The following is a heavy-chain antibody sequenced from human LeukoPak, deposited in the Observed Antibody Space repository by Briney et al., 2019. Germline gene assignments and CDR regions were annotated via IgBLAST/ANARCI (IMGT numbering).Heavy chain of an antibody. D-gene: IGHD6-6*01. V-gene: IGHV4-34*01. J-gene: IGHJ6*03. CDR3: ARGKYSSSWSRRMDYYYYMDV. Sequence: SETLSLTCAVYGGSFSGYYWSWIRQPPGKGLEWIGETNHSGSTNYNPSLKSRVTISVDTSKNQFSLKLSSVTAADTAVYYCARGKYSSSWSRRMDYYYYMDVWGKGTTVTVSS. CDR2: TNHSGST. CDR1: GGSFSGYY.